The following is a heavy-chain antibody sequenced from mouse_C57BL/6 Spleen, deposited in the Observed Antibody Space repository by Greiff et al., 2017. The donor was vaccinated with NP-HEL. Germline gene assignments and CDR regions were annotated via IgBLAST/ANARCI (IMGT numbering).Heavy chain of an antibody. CDR1: GYTFTSYW. D-gene: IGHD1-1*02. CDR3: ARAGGNYFDY. J-gene: IGHJ2*01. V-gene: IGHV1-52*01. CDR2: IDPSDSET. Sequence: QVQLQQPGAELVRPGSSVKLSCKASGYTFTSYWMHWVKQRPIQGLEWIGNIDPSDSETHYNQKFKDKATLTVDKSSSTAYMHLSSLTSEDSAVYYCARAGGNYFDYWGQGTTLSVSS.